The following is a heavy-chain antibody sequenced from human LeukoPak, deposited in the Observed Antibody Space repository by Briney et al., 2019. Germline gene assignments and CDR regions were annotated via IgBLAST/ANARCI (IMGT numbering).Heavy chain of an antibody. J-gene: IGHJ4*02. CDR1: GFTFSSYV. V-gene: IGHV3-64*01. D-gene: IGHD4-11*01. Sequence: GGSLRLSCAASGFTFSSYVMHWVRQAPGKGLEYVSGISGNGGSTYYENSVKGRFTISRDNSKNTLYLQMGSLRAEDMAVYYCASVTTHGVSHYEYKYWGQGTLVTVSS. CDR2: ISGNGGST. CDR3: ASVTTHGVSHYEYKY.